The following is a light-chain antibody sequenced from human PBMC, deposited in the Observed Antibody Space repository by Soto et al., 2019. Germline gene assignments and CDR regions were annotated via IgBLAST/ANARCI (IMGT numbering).Light chain of an antibody. CDR1: QSINSSY. J-gene: IGKJ2*01. CDR2: GAS. Sequence: VLTQSPGTLSLSPGERATISGRASQSINSSYLAWYQHKPGQAPRLLFYGASSRATGIPHRFSGSASGTDFTLTISRLEPEDCGVYYCQQYGGSPPYTFGQGTRLEIK. V-gene: IGKV3-20*01. CDR3: QQYGGSPPYT.